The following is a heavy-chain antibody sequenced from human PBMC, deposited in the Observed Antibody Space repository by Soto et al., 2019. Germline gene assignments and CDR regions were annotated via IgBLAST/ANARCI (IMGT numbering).Heavy chain of an antibody. V-gene: IGHV3-48*03. CDR1: VFSFANYE. J-gene: IGHJ5*01. CDR3: ARLSGDGFWKYYSPYNLFES. D-gene: IGHD3-3*01. CDR2: INGGGDVK. Sequence: SLGLSCAAAVFSFANYEMHCVRQAPGKGLDWVAYINGGGDVKYYADSVEGRFTISRDNAKNALFLQMDNLRAEDTAIYYCARLSGDGFWKYYSPYNLFESWGQGALVTVSS.